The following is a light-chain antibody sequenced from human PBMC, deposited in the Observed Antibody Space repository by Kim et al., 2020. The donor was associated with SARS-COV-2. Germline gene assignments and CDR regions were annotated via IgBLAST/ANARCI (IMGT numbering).Light chain of an antibody. J-gene: IGKJ4*01. CDR2: GAS. V-gene: IGKV3-20*01. CDR1: QYVTYNY. Sequence: ETVLTQSPGTLSLSPGERATFSCRASQYVTYNYLAWYQHKPGQAPKLLIYGASSRAAGIPDRFSGSGSGTDFALTISRLEPEDFAVYYCQQYGNSPLTFGGGTKVDIK. CDR3: QQYGNSPLT.